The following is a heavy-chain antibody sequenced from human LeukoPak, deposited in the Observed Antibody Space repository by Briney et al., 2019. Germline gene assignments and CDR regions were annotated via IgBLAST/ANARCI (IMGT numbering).Heavy chain of an antibody. CDR2: IYTSGST. Sequence: SETLSLTCTVSAGSISNYYWSWIRQPAGKGLEWIGRIYTSGSTNYNPSLKSRVTISVDKSKNQFSLKLSSVTAADTAVYYCARGLVGTTGEQNWFDPWGQGTLVTVS. J-gene: IGHJ5*02. CDR1: AGSISNYY. CDR3: ARGLVGTTGEQNWFDP. V-gene: IGHV4-4*07. D-gene: IGHD1-26*01.